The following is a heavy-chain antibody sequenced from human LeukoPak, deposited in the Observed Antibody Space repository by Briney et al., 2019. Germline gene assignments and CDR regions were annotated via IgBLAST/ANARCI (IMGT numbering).Heavy chain of an antibody. CDR1: GGSIISRNYY. J-gene: IGHJ3*02. CDR2: IYYSGST. CDR3: ARAVFGAFDI. D-gene: IGHD1-14*01. V-gene: IGHV4-39*01. Sequence: PSETLSLTCTVSGGSIISRNYYWDWIRQSPGKGLEWIGNIYYSGSTYSNPSLESRVTISVDTSKNQFSLNLSSVTASDTAVYYCARAVFGAFDIWGQGTMVTVSS.